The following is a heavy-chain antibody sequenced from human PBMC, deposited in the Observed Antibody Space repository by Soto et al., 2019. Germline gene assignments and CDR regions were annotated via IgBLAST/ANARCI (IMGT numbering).Heavy chain of an antibody. J-gene: IGHJ4*02. CDR2: IYHSGST. D-gene: IGHD4-17*01. CDR1: GGSISSGGYS. Sequence: PSETLSLTCTVSGGSISSGGYSWSWIRQPPGKGLEWIGYIYHSGSTYYNPSLKSRVTISVDRSKNQFSLKLSSVTVADTAVYYCARGVTTVTTIDYWGQGTLVTVSS. V-gene: IGHV4-30-2*01. CDR3: ARGVTTVTTIDY.